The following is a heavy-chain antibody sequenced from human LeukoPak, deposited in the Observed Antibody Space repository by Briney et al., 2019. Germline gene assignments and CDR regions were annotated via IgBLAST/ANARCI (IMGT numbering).Heavy chain of an antibody. D-gene: IGHD3-3*01. Sequence: GGALRLSCAASGFTVSCDFMTWVRPAAGKGLAWVSIIYNGGSTYYADSVKGRFTISKDNSYNTLYLHMNSLRADDTAMYYCARVLRSGVSGFALNVWGQGTMVTVSS. J-gene: IGHJ3*01. CDR2: IYNGGST. CDR3: ARVLRSGVSGFALNV. CDR1: GFTVSCDF. V-gene: IGHV3-66*02.